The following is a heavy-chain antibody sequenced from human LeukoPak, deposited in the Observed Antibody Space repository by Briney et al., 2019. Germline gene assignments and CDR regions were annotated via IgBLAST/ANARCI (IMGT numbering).Heavy chain of an antibody. Sequence: PGRSLRLSCAASGFTFSIYAMHWVRQAPGKGLEWVAIMSYDGINKKYADSVMGRFTISRDNSKNTLYLEMNSLGVEDTALYYCANSPGGYSDYFDYWGQGTLVTVSS. D-gene: IGHD3-22*01. CDR1: GFTFSIYA. CDR3: ANSPGGYSDYFDY. V-gene: IGHV3-30*18. J-gene: IGHJ4*02. CDR2: MSYDGINK.